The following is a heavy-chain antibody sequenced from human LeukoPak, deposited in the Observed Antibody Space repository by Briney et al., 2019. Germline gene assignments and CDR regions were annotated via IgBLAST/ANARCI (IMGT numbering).Heavy chain of an antibody. CDR1: GGSISSSSYY. CDR2: IYYSGNT. CDR3: ARRLWYFDY. Sequence: SETLSLTCTVSGGSISSSSYYWGWIRQPPGKGLEWIGSIYYSGNTYYNPSLKSRVIISVDTSKNQFSLKLSSVTAADTAAYYCARRLWYFDYWGQGTLVTVSS. D-gene: IGHD2-21*01. J-gene: IGHJ4*02. V-gene: IGHV4-39*01.